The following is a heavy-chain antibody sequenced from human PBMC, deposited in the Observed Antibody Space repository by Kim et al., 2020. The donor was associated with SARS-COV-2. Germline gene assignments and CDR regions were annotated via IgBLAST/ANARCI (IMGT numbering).Heavy chain of an antibody. D-gene: IGHD3-22*01. J-gene: IGHJ3*02. CDR1: GYTFTSYA. Sequence: ASVKVSCKASGYTFTSYAMHWVRQAPGQRLEWMGWINAGNGNTKYSQKFQGRVTITRDTSASTAYMELSSLRSEDTAVYYCARGGPLRYYYDSSGYYNPGDDAFDIWGQGTMVTVSS. CDR2: INAGNGNT. V-gene: IGHV1-3*01. CDR3: ARGGPLRYYYDSSGYYNPGDDAFDI.